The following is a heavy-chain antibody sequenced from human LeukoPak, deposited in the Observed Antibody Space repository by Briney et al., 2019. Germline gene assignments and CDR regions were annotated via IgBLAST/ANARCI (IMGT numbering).Heavy chain of an antibody. D-gene: IGHD2-2*01. Sequence: ASVKVSCKVSGYTLTELSMHWVRQAPGKGLEWMGGFDPEDGETIYAQKFQGRVTMTEDTSTDTAYMELSSLRSEDTAVYYCATDIYEGCSSTSCSLWGQGTLVTVSS. J-gene: IGHJ4*02. CDR1: GYTLTELS. V-gene: IGHV1-24*01. CDR3: ATDIYEGCSSTSCSL. CDR2: FDPEDGET.